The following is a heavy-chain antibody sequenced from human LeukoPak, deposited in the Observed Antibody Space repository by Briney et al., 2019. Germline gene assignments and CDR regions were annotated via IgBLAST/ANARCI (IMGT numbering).Heavy chain of an antibody. CDR3: ARDSGSLPPYFDY. V-gene: IGHV3-30-3*01. D-gene: IGHD1-26*01. Sequence: GGSLRLSCAASGFTFSSYAMHWVRQAPGKGLEWVAVISYDGSNKYYADSVKGRFTISRDNSKNTLYLQMNSLRAEDTAVYYCARDSGSLPPYFDYWGQGTLVTVPS. CDR1: GFTFSSYA. J-gene: IGHJ4*02. CDR2: ISYDGSNK.